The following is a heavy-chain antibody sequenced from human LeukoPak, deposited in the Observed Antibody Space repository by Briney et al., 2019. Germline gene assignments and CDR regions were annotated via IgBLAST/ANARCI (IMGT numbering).Heavy chain of an antibody. J-gene: IGHJ4*02. Sequence: GGSLRLSCAASGFTFSSYEMNWVRQAPGKGLEWVSYISSSGSTIYYADSVKGRFTISRDNAENSVYLQMNSQRGGDTAVYYCARDSRPYDFWSGHSTNGVDYWGQGTLVTVSS. CDR1: GFTFSSYE. D-gene: IGHD3-3*01. CDR2: ISSSGSTI. V-gene: IGHV3-48*03. CDR3: ARDSRPYDFWSGHSTNGVDY.